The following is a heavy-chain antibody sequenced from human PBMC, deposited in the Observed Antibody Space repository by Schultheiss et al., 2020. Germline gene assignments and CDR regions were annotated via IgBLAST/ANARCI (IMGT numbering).Heavy chain of an antibody. CDR3: ARAWGLRHPYGSGSYNQY. J-gene: IGHJ4*02. CDR2: INHSGST. V-gene: IGHV4-34*01. Sequence: SETLSLTCAVYGGSFRGYYWSWIPQPPGQGLEWIGEINHSGSTNYNPSLKSRVTISVDTSKNQFSLKLSSVTAADTVVYFCARAWGLRHPYGSGSYNQYWGQGTLGTVS. CDR1: GGSFRGYY. D-gene: IGHD3-10*01.